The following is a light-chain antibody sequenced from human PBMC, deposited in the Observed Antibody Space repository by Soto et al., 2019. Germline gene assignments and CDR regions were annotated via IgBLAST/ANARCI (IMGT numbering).Light chain of an antibody. Sequence: EIVMTQSPATLSVSPGERATLSCRASQSVSSKLAWYQQKPGQAPRLLIYDASTRATGIAARFSGSGSGTEFTLTISSLQSEDFVVYYCQQYNTWPPATFGQGTKLEIK. CDR1: QSVSSK. CDR3: QQYNTWPPAT. V-gene: IGKV3-15*01. J-gene: IGKJ2*01. CDR2: DAS.